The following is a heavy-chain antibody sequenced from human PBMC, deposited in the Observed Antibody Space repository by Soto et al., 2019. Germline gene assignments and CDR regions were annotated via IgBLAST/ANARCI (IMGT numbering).Heavy chain of an antibody. CDR3: ARILRDTAMVYGMDV. D-gene: IGHD5-18*01. CDR2: ISEYNGNT. Sequence: QVQLVQSGAEVKKPGASVKVSCKASGYTFTSYGISWVRQAPGQGLEWMGWISEYNGNTNYAQKHQGRVTMTTDTSTSTAYMDLRSLRSDDTAVYYCARILRDTAMVYGMDVWGQGTTVTVSS. CDR1: GYTFTSYG. V-gene: IGHV1-18*01. J-gene: IGHJ6*02.